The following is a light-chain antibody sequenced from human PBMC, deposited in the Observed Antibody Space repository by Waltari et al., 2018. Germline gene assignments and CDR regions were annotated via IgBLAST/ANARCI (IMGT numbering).Light chain of an antibody. CDR3: QQYKSLPYS. Sequence: DIQMTQSPSSLSASVGDRVTVTCRASQDISSYLNWYQQKPGKAPKLLIFSANRLDGGVPSRFSGSGSGPEFTIIISSLQPEDFASYYCQQYKSLPYSFGQGTKVEIK. CDR2: SAN. J-gene: IGKJ2*03. CDR1: QDISSY. V-gene: IGKV1-39*01.